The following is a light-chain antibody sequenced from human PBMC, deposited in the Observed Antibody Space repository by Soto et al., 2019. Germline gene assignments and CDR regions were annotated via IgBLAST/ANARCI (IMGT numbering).Light chain of an antibody. CDR2: DVS. CDR1: QSIGDS. Sequence: DIQMSQSPSTMSASVGHRVTITCGASQSIGDSLAWYQRKPGKARHLLISDVSSLESGVPSRFSVSGSGTDFTLTISSLKLEDFATYFCQQTFSTSLSFGGGTKVDIK. CDR3: QQTFSTSLS. J-gene: IGKJ4*01. V-gene: IGKV1-5*01.